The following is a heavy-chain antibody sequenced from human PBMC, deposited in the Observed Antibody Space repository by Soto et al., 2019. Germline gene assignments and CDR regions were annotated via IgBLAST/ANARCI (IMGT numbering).Heavy chain of an antibody. CDR2: LHHSGDT. CDR1: GASIGSGSYS. J-gene: IGHJ4*02. CDR3: ARCPLWFGELDY. V-gene: IGHV4-30-2*01. Sequence: QLQLQESGSGLVRPSQTLSLTCTVSGASIGSGSYSWNWIRQPPGKGLEWIGYLHHSGDTYFNPSLRRRVSISVDGSNTQFSLKLISVAAADTPVYYCARCPLWFGELDYWGQGALVTVSS. D-gene: IGHD3-10*01.